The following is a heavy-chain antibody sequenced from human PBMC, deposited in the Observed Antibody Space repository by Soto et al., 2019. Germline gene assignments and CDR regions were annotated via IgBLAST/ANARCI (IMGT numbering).Heavy chain of an antibody. J-gene: IGHJ4*02. Sequence: GGSLRLSCAASGFTFSSYAMHWVRQAPGKGLEWVAVISYDGSNKYYADSVKGRFTISRDNSKNTLYLQMNSLRAEDTAVYYCARSLAGSSSWYKNQYFDYWGQGTLVTVSS. CDR2: ISYDGSNK. CDR3: ARSLAGSSSWYKNQYFDY. CDR1: GFTFSSYA. V-gene: IGHV3-30-3*01. D-gene: IGHD6-13*01.